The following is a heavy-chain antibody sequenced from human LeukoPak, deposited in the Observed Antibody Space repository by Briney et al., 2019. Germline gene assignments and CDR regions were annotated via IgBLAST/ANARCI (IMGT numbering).Heavy chain of an antibody. CDR3: ARDTGDYYYYMDV. V-gene: IGHV1-69*06. CDR2: IIPIFGTA. J-gene: IGHJ6*03. Sequence: GASVKVSCKASGGTFSSYAISWVRQAPGQGLEWMGGIIPIFGTANYAQKFQGRVTITADKSTSTAYMELSRLRSDETAVYYCARDTGDYYYYMDVCGKGTTVTVSS. D-gene: IGHD3-10*01. CDR1: GGTFSSYA.